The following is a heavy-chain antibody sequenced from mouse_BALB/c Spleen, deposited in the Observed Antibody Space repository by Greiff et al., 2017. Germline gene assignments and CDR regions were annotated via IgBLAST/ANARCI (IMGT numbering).Heavy chain of an antibody. D-gene: IGHD3-3*01. CDR3: ARGDHWYFDV. CDR2: IYPSNGRT. V-gene: IGHV1S81*02. Sequence: VQLQQPGAELVKPGASVKLSCKASGYTFTSYWMHWVKQRPGQGLEWIGEIYPSNGRTNYNEKFKSKATLTVDKSSSTAYMQLSSLTSEDSAVYYCARGDHWYFDVGGAGTTVTVSS. J-gene: IGHJ1*01. CDR1: GYTFTSYW.